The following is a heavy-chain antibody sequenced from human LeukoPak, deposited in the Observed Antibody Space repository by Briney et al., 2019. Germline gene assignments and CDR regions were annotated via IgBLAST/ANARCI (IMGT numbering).Heavy chain of an antibody. Sequence: SETLSLTCAVYGGSFSGYYWSWIRQPPGKGLEWIGEINHSGSTNYSPSLKSRVTISVDTSKNQFSLKLSSVTAADTAVYYCARLHSRANDAFDIWGQGTMVTVSS. CDR3: ARLHSRANDAFDI. V-gene: IGHV4-34*01. J-gene: IGHJ3*02. D-gene: IGHD4-11*01. CDR2: INHSGST. CDR1: GGSFSGYY.